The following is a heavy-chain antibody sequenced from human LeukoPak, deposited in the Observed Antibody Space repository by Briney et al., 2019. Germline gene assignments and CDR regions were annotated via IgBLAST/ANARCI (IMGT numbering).Heavy chain of an antibody. V-gene: IGHV1-2*02. J-gene: IGHJ4*02. Sequence: ASVKVSCKASGYTFTGYYMHWVRQAPGQGLEWMGWINPHSGGTNYAQKLQGGVTMTRDTSITTAYMELSSLRSDDTAVYYCARDVGEYCSSTNCYASHYWGQGTLVTVSS. D-gene: IGHD2-2*01. CDR2: INPHSGGT. CDR3: ARDVGEYCSSTNCYASHY. CDR1: GYTFTGYY.